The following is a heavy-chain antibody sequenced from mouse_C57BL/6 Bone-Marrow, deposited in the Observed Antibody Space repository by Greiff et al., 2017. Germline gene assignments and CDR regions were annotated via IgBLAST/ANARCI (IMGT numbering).Heavy chain of an antibody. CDR2: IDPEDGDT. J-gene: IGHJ2*01. Sequence: EVQLQQSGAELVRPGASVKLSCTASGFNIKDYYMHWVKQRPEQGLEWIGRIDPEDGDTEYAPKFQGKATMTADTSSNTAYLQLSSLTSEDTAVYYCTTRGYCSNLPYYFDYWGQGTTLTVSS. CDR3: TTRGYCSNLPYYFDY. V-gene: IGHV14-1*01. D-gene: IGHD2-5*01. CDR1: GFNIKDYY.